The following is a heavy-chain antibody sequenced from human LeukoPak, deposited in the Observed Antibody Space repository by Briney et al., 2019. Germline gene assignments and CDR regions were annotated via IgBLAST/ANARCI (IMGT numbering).Heavy chain of an antibody. CDR3: ARRVIVATIES. CDR1: GYSISSGYY. D-gene: IGHD5-12*01. V-gene: IGHV4-38-2*02. J-gene: IGHJ4*02. Sequence: SETLSLTCTVSGYSISSGYYWGWIRQPPGKGLEWIGSIYHSGSTYYNPSLKSRVTISVDTSKNQFSLKVSSVTAADTAVYYCARRVIVATIESWGQGTLVIVSS. CDR2: IYHSGST.